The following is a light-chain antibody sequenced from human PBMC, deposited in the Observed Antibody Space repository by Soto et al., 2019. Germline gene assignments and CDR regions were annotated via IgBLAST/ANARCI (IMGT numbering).Light chain of an antibody. Sequence: DIQMTQSPSSLSASVGDRVTITCRASQSISSYLNWYRQKPGKAPELLIYAASSLQSGVPSRLSGSGSGTEFTLNISSLQPEDFATYYCQQSYSIPPPFGPGTKVDI. CDR1: QSISSY. CDR3: QQSYSIPPP. CDR2: AAS. J-gene: IGKJ3*01. V-gene: IGKV1-39*01.